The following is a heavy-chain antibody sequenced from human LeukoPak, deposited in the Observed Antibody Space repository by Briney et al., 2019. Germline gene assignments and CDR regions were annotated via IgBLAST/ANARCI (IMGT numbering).Heavy chain of an antibody. CDR2: TYYRSKWYN. CDR3: ARGRPRLTYYYGSGSYLDY. V-gene: IGHV6-1*01. Sequence: SGPGLVKPSQTLSLTCAISGDSVSSNSAAWNWIRQSPSRGLEWLGRTYYRSKWYNDYAVSVKSRITINPDTSKNQFSLQLNSVTPEDTAVYYCARGRPRLTYYYGSGSYLDYWGQGTLATVSS. D-gene: IGHD3-10*01. J-gene: IGHJ4*02. CDR1: GDSVSSNSAA.